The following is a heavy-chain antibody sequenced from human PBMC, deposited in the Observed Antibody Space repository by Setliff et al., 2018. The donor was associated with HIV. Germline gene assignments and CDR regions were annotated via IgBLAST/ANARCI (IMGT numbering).Heavy chain of an antibody. Sequence: PSETLSLTCTVSGGSISSSSYYWGWIRQPPGKGLEWIGSIYYSGSTYYNPSLKSRVTISVDTSKNQFSLNLNSVTAADTAVYYCVRRGVGTTRNAFDIWGQGTMVTVSS. CDR2: IYYSGST. V-gene: IGHV4-39*01. CDR1: GGSISSSSYY. D-gene: IGHD1-26*01. J-gene: IGHJ3*02. CDR3: VRRGVGTTRNAFDI.